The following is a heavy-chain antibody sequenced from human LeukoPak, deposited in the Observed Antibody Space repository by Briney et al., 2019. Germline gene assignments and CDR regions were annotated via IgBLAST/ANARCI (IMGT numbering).Heavy chain of an antibody. CDR1: GGSISSYY. CDR3: ARHKTYYYDSSGYYFFDY. J-gene: IGHJ4*02. Sequence: PSETLSLTCTVSGGSISSYYWSWIRQPPGKGLEWIGYIYYSGSTNYNPSLKSRVTISVDTSKNQFSLKLSSVTAADTAVYYCARHKTYYYDSSGYYFFDYWGQGTLVTVPS. V-gene: IGHV4-59*08. D-gene: IGHD3-22*01. CDR2: IYYSGST.